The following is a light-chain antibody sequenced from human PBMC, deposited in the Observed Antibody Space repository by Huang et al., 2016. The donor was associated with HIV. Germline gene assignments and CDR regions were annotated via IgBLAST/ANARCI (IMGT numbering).Light chain of an antibody. CDR3: QQYNSYSPYT. CDR1: QSISSW. CDR2: KAS. Sequence: DIQMTQSPSTLSASVGDRVTIPCRASQSISSWLAWYQQQPGKAPKLLIYKASSLESGVPSRFSGSGSGTEFTLTISSLQPDDFATYYCQQYNSYSPYTFGQGTKLEIK. V-gene: IGKV1-5*03. J-gene: IGKJ2*01.